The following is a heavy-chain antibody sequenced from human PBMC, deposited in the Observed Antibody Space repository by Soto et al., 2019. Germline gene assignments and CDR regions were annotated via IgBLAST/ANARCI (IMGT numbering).Heavy chain of an antibody. D-gene: IGHD3-22*01. CDR3: ASQYYYDSSGYYRGPYYFDY. V-gene: IGHV4-30-2*01. J-gene: IGHJ4*02. Sequence: QLQLQESGSGLVKPSQTLSLTCAVSGGSISSGGYSWSWIRQPPGKGLEWIGYIYHSGSTYYNPSLKSRVTISVDRSKNKFSLKLSSVTAADTAVYYCASQYYYDSSGYYRGPYYFDYWGQGTLVTVSS. CDR2: IYHSGST. CDR1: GGSISSGGYS.